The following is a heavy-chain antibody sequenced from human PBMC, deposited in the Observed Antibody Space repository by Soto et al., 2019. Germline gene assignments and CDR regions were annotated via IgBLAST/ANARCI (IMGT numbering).Heavy chain of an antibody. D-gene: IGHD6-19*01. J-gene: IGHJ4*02. CDR2: IGSSGTPT. CDR1: GFTFSTYA. CDR3: GTGSSGCDRLWDY. Sequence: GGSLSLSCAASGFTFSTYAMSWVRQAPGQGLEWVSAIGSSGTPTYYAYSVKGRFTVSRDNSKFTLFLQMNSLRVEDTAVYYGGTGSSGCDRLWDYSGQGTRVTV. V-gene: IGHV3-23*01.